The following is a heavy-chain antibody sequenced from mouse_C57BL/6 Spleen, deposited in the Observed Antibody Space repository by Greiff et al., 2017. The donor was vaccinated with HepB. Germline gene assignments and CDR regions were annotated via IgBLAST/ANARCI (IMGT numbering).Heavy chain of an antibody. CDR2: IYPGDGDT. Sequence: VKLQESGAELVKPGASVKISCKASGYAFSSYWMNWVKQRPGKGLEWIGQIYPGDGDTNYNGKFKGKATLTADKSSSTAYMQLSSLTSEDSAVYFCASLRYDAMDYWGQGTSVTVSS. CDR1: GYAFSSYW. J-gene: IGHJ4*01. V-gene: IGHV1-80*01. CDR3: ASLRYDAMDY.